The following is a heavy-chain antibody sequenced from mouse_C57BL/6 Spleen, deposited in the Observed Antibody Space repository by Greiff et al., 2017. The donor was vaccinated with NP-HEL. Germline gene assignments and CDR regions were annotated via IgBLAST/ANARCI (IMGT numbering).Heavy chain of an antibody. CDR1: GFTFNTYA. Sequence: EVQVVESGGGLVQPKGSLKLSCAASGFTFNTYAMHWVRQAPGKGLEWVARIRSKSSNYATYYADSVKDRFTISRDDSQSMLYLQMNNLKTEDTAMYYCVRGGYYDAYYYAMDYWGQGTSVTVSS. V-gene: IGHV10-3*01. D-gene: IGHD2-4*01. CDR3: VRGGYYDAYYYAMDY. CDR2: IRSKSSNYAT. J-gene: IGHJ4*01.